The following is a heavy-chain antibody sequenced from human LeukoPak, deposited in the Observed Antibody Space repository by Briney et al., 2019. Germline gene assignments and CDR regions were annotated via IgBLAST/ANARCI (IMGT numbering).Heavy chain of an antibody. CDR2: ISSSSSYI. D-gene: IGHD3-3*01. Sequence: GWSLRLSCAASGFTFSSYSMNWVRQAPGKGLEWVSSISSSSSYIYYADSVKGRFTISRDNAKNSLYLQMNSLRAEDTAVYYCAREATWGEWYFDHWGQGTPVTVSS. CDR1: GFTFSSYS. V-gene: IGHV3-21*01. J-gene: IGHJ4*02. CDR3: AREATWGEWYFDH.